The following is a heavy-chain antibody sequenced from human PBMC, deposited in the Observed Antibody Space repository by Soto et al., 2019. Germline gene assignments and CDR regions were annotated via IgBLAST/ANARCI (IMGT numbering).Heavy chain of an antibody. Sequence: PGGSLRLSCAASGFTFSSYGMHWVRQAPGKGLEWVAVISYDGSNKYYADSVKGRFTISRDNSKNTLYLQMNGLRAEDTAVYYCAKAYFDYWGQGTLVTV. CDR2: ISYDGSNK. V-gene: IGHV3-30*18. CDR1: GFTFSSYG. J-gene: IGHJ4*02. CDR3: AKAYFDY.